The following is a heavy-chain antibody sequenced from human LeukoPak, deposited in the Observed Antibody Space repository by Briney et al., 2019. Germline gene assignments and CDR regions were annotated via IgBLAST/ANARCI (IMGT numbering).Heavy chain of an antibody. D-gene: IGHD3-16*02. CDR3: ARGSYVWGSYRV. CDR2: IYYSGST. J-gene: IGHJ4*02. Sequence: PSETLSLTCTVSGGSISSSSYYWGWIRQPAGKGLERIGSIYYSGSTYYNPSLKSRVTISVDTSKNQFSLKLSSVTAADTAVYYCARGSYVWGSYRVWGQGTLVTVSS. CDR1: GGSISSSSYY. V-gene: IGHV4-39*07.